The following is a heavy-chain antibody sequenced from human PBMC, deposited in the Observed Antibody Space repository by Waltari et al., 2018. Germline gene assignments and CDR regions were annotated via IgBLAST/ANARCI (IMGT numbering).Heavy chain of an antibody. J-gene: IGHJ6*04. CDR3: ARVGYYYGSGGYFPV. V-gene: IGHV1-2*02. Sequence: QVQLEQSGAEVKKPGASVKVSCKTSGDTFPDSYIHWVRQARGQGRDWMGWISPKGGGAHSAERLQGRVTMTSDTSISTAYMELSRLTSDDTAVYYCARVGYYYGSGGYFPVWGKGTTVTVSS. CDR2: ISPKGGGA. CDR1: GDTFPDSY. D-gene: IGHD3-10*01.